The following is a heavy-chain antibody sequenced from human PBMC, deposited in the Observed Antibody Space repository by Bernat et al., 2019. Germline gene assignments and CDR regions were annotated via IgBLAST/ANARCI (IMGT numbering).Heavy chain of an antibody. V-gene: IGHV3-73*02. CDR3: TAKYSYYMDV. CDR2: IRNKTNNYAT. J-gene: IGHJ6*03. CDR1: GFTFSGSA. Sequence: EVQLVESGGGLVQPGGSLKLSCAASGFTFSGSAMHWVRQASGKGLEWVGRIRNKTNNYATAYGASVKGRFTFSRDDSKNTAYLEMNTLKTEDTAVYYCTAKYSYYMDVWGKGTTVTVSS.